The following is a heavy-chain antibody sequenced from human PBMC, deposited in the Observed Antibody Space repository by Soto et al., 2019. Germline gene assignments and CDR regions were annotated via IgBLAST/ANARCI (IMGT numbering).Heavy chain of an antibody. J-gene: IGHJ4*02. D-gene: IGHD3-16*01. CDR1: GGSISSGGYY. CDR2: IYYSGST. CDR3: ARDRDDYVWGTYSI. V-gene: IGHV4-31*01. Sequence: QVQLQESGPGLVKPSQTLSLTCTVSGGSISSGGYYWSWIRQHPGKGLEWIGYIYYSGSTYYNPSLKSLVTISVDTSKNQFSLKLSSVTAADTAVYYCARDRDDYVWGTYSIWGQGTLVTVSS.